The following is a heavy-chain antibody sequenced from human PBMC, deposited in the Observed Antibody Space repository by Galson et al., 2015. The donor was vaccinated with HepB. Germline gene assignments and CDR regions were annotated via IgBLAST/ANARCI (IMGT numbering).Heavy chain of an antibody. V-gene: IGHV5-10-1*04. CDR2: IDPSDSYT. D-gene: IGHD2-2*01. CDR1: GYSFTKYW. CDR3: VRHKDIVIIPTILYYYARDV. J-gene: IGHJ6*02. Sequence: QSGAEVKKPGESLRISCKGSGYSFTKYWISWVRQLPGRGLEWMGRIDPSDSYTKYSPSFQGQVTISADKTISTAYLQWSSLKASDTAMYYCVRHKDIVIIPTILYYYARDVWGQGTTVTVSS.